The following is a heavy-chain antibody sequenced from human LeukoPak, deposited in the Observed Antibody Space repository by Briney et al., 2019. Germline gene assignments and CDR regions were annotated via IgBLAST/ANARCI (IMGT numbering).Heavy chain of an antibody. D-gene: IGHD6-13*01. CDR2: ISGGST. J-gene: IGHJ4*02. V-gene: IGHV3-23*01. CDR3: AKGQQLVRLGLDY. Sequence: GGSLRLSCAASGFTFSSYAMSWVRQAPGKGLEWVSAISGGSTYYADSVKGRFTISRDNSKNTLYLQMNSLRAEDTAVYYCAKGQQLVRLGLDYWGQGTLVTVSS. CDR1: GFTFSSYA.